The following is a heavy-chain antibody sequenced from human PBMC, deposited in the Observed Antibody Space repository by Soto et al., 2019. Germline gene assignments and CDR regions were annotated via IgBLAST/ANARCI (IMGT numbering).Heavy chain of an antibody. CDR1: GFTFSSYW. CDR2: IKQDGSEK. J-gene: IGHJ4*02. V-gene: IGHV3-7*01. CDR3: VRDQGYCRGGTCYSVFDY. Sequence: HPGGSLRLSCAASGFTFSSYWMNWVRQAPGKGLEGVANIKQDGSEKYYVDSVEGRFTISRDNAKNSLYLQMNSLRAEDTAVYYCVRDQGYCRGGTCYSVFDYWGQGTLVTVSS. D-gene: IGHD2-15*01.